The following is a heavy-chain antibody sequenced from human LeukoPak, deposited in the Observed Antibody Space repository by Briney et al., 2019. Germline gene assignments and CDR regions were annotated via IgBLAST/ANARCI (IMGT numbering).Heavy chain of an antibody. CDR3: ARATYGSGSYYIYAFDI. CDR1: GGTFSSYA. Sequence: GASVKVSCKASGGTFSSYAISWVRQAPGQGLGWMGGIIPIFGTANYAQKFQGRVTITADESTSTAYMELSSLRSEDTAVYYCARATYGSGSYYIYAFDIWGQGTMVTVSS. V-gene: IGHV1-69*13. J-gene: IGHJ3*02. CDR2: IIPIFGTA. D-gene: IGHD3-10*01.